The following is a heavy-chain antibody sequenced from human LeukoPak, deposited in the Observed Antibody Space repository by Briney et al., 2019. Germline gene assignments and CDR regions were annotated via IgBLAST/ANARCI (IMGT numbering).Heavy chain of an antibody. CDR3: ARGRGSGWYRSSSYYFDY. Sequence: ASVKVPCKASGYTFTSYYMHWVRQAPGQGLEWMGIINPSGGSTSYAQKFQGRVTMTRDTSTSTVYMELSSLRSEDTAVYYCARGRGSGWYRSSSYYFDYWGQGTLVTVSS. J-gene: IGHJ4*02. CDR2: INPSGGST. V-gene: IGHV1-46*01. CDR1: GYTFTSYY. D-gene: IGHD6-19*01.